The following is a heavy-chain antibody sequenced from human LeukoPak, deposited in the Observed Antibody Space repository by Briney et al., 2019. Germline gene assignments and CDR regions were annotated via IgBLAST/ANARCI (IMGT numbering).Heavy chain of an antibody. Sequence: GGSLRLSCAASGFTFSSYAMSWVRQAPGKGLEWVSAISGSGGSTYYADSVKGRFTISRDNSKNTLYLQMNSLRAEDTAVYYCAGYCSGGSCYLIDYWGQGTLVTVSS. V-gene: IGHV3-23*01. J-gene: IGHJ4*02. CDR3: AGYCSGGSCYLIDY. CDR1: GFTFSSYA. D-gene: IGHD2-15*01. CDR2: ISGSGGST.